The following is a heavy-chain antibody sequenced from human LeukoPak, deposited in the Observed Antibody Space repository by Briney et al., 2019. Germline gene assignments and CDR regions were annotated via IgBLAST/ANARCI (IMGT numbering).Heavy chain of an antibody. CDR3: GIHSGLWYDFDY. V-gene: IGHV4-34*01. D-gene: IGHD3-22*01. Sequence: SDTLCLTCAVYGGSITGYYWSWIRQPPGRGLKCIGEIHDSGSANYNRTLKSRVTISIDTPKTQFSLRMTSKTAADTAVYYCGIHSGLWYDFDYWGQGTPVTVSS. J-gene: IGHJ4*02. CDR2: IHDSGSA. CDR1: GGSITGYY.